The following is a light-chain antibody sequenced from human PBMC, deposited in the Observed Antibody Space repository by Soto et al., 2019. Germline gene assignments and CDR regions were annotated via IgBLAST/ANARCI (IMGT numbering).Light chain of an antibody. CDR3: QLYGRSPLKLT. Sequence: EIVLTQSPGTLSLSPGERATLPCRASQSVNNNYLAWYQQKPGQAPRLLIYGASSRATGIPDRFGGSGSGTDFTLTISRLEPEDFAVYYCQLYGRSPLKLTFGPGTKVDIK. CDR1: QSVNNNY. CDR2: GAS. V-gene: IGKV3-20*01. J-gene: IGKJ1*01.